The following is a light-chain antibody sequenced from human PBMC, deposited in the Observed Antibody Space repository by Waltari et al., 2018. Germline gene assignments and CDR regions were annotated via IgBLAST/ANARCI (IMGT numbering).Light chain of an antibody. CDR3: SSYTTSSTVYV. CDR2: DVT. J-gene: IGLJ1*01. V-gene: IGLV2-14*03. CDR1: SSDVGTYDY. Sequence: QSALTQPASVSGSPGQSITISCTGTSSDVGTYDYVSLYQQHPGKAPKLMIYDVTKRPSGIANRLSGSKSSNTASLTISGLQAEDEADYYCSSYTTSSTVYVFGTGTKVTVL.